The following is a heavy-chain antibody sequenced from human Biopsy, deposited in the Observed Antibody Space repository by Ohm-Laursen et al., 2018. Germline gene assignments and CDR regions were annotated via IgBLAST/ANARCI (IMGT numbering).Heavy chain of an antibody. CDR2: IVPILGTV. Sequence: ASVKVSCKASGYTFTSYAISWVRQAPGQGLEWLGRIVPILGTVNYAQRFQGRVALTADKSTGTAYIELNRLISDDTAVYYCATDADGYYTEFDFWGQGTLITVSS. D-gene: IGHD5-24*01. CDR3: ATDADGYYTEFDF. V-gene: IGHV1-69*04. J-gene: IGHJ4*02. CDR1: GYTFTSYA.